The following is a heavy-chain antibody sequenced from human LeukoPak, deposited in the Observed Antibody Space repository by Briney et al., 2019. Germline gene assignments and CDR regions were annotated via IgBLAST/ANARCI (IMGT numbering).Heavy chain of an antibody. Sequence: GGSLRLSCAASGFSFSSYAMSWVRQAPGKGLEWVSCISGSGGTTYYADSVRGRFTISRDSSKNTLYLQMNSLRAEDTAVYYCAKEPADTAYYYYGMDVWGQGTTVTVSS. CDR1: GFSFSSYA. J-gene: IGHJ6*02. D-gene: IGHD5-18*01. V-gene: IGHV3-23*01. CDR2: ISGSGGTT. CDR3: AKEPADTAYYYYGMDV.